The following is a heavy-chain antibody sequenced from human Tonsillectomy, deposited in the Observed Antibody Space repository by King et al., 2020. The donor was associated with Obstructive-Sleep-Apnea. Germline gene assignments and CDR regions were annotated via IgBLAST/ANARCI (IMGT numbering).Heavy chain of an antibody. CDR3: TRGLWFGELYGDY. D-gene: IGHD3-10*01. CDR2: IRSKAYGGTT. CDR1: GFTFGDDA. J-gene: IGHJ4*02. V-gene: IGHV3-49*03. Sequence: VQLVESGGGLVQPGRSLRLSCTASGFTFGDDAISWFRQAPGKGLEWVGFIRSKAYGGTTEYAASVKGRFTISRDDSKSIAYLQMNSLKTEDTAVYYCTRGLWFGELYGDYWGQGTLVTVSS.